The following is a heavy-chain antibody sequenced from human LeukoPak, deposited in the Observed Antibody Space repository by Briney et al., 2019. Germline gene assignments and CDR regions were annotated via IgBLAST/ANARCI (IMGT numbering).Heavy chain of an antibody. CDR3: ARHYARGYFDY. J-gene: IGHJ4*02. CDR2: IYYSGST. CDR1: GGSISSSSYY. D-gene: IGHD3-10*01. Sequence: SETLSLTCTVSGGSISSSSYYGGWIRQLPGKGLEWIGSIYYSGSTYYNPSLKSRVTISVDTSKNQFSLKLSSVTAADTAVYYCARHYARGYFDYWGQGTLVTVSS. V-gene: IGHV4-39*01.